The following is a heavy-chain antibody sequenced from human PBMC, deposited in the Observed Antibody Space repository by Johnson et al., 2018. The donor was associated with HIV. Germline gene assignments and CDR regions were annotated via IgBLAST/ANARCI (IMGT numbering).Heavy chain of an antibody. CDR3: AKEGSIAAAGNDAFDI. CDR1: GFDFDDYG. CDR2: INWNGDSI. J-gene: IGHJ3*02. D-gene: IGHD6-13*01. Sequence: VQLVESGGGVVRPGGSLRLSCAASGFDFDDYGMGWVRQVPGKGLEWVSGINWNGDSIDYLASVKGRFTISRDNSKNTLYLQMNSLRAEDTAVYYCAKEGSIAAAGNDAFDIWGQGTMVTVSS. V-gene: IGHV3-20*04.